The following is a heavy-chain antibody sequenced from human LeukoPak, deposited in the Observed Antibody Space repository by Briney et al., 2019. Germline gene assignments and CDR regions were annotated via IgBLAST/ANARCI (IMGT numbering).Heavy chain of an antibody. CDR1: GGSISNTDYY. CDR2: IYYSGST. CDR3: ARGALASKGLDY. Sequence: SQTLSLTCTVSGGSISNTDYYWSWIRQPPGKGLEWIGYIYYSGSTNYNPSLKSRVTISVDTSKNQFSLKLSSVTAADTAVYYCARGALASKGLDYWGQGTLVTVSS. D-gene: IGHD4-11*01. J-gene: IGHJ4*02. V-gene: IGHV4-61*08.